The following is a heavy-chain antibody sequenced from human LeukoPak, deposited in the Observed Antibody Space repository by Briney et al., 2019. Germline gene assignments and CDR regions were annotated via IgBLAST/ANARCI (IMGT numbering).Heavy chain of an antibody. J-gene: IGHJ4*02. V-gene: IGHV3-21*01. CDR2: ISSSSSYI. Sequence: GGSLRLSCAASGFTFSSYSMNWVRKAPGKGLEWVSSISSSSSYIYYADSVKGRFTISRDNAKNSLYLQMNSLRAEDTAVYYCARVGGFNYYGSGYYFDYWGQGTLVTVSS. CDR3: ARVGGFNYYGSGYYFDY. CDR1: GFTFSSYS. D-gene: IGHD3-10*01.